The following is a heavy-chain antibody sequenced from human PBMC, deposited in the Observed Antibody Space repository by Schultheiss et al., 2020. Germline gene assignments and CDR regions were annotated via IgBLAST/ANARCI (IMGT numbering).Heavy chain of an antibody. CDR3: ARSGGPSAWWNYEPIYYYYYGMDV. V-gene: IGHV3-30-3*01. Sequence: GGSLRLSCAASGFTFSSYAMHWVRQAPGKGLEWVAVISYDGSNKYYADSVKGRFTISRDNAKNTLYLQMNSLRAEDTAVYYCARSGGPSAWWNYEPIYYYYYGMDVWGQGTTVTVSS. D-gene: IGHD1-7*01. CDR1: GFTFSSYA. CDR2: ISYDGSNK. J-gene: IGHJ6*02.